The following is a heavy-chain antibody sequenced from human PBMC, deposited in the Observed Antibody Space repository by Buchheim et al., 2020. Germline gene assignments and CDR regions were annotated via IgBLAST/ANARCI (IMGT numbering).Heavy chain of an antibody. D-gene: IGHD4-11*01. J-gene: IGHJ5*01. CDR1: GYNFDTSW. CDR2: IYPRDSEI. CDR3: ARQGSTITRWFGS. Sequence: EVQLVQSGAEMKKPGEFLKISCKGSGYNFDTSWIGWVRQMPGKGLEWMGIIYPRDSEIRYGPSFQGQVTISADRSINTAYLQWSSLKASDTAMYYCARQGSTITRWFGSWGQGTL. V-gene: IGHV5-51*01.